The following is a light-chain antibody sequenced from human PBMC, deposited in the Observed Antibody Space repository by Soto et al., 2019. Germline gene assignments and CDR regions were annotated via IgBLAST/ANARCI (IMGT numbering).Light chain of an antibody. V-gene: IGKV3-11*01. CDR3: QQRGSWPQYT. J-gene: IGKJ4*01. Sequence: DIERTQSPGTLSSSAGERVTISCRASQSVSSSYLAWYQKKPSQAPRLIFCDTTNRATGIPARFSGSGSGTDLTLTISGLEPEDFAVYYCQQRGSWPQYTFGGGTKVDIK. CDR2: DTT. CDR1: QSVSSSY.